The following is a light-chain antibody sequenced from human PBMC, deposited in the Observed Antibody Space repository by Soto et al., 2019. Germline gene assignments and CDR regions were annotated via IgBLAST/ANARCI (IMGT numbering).Light chain of an antibody. V-gene: IGKV3-15*01. Sequence: ETVLTQSPATVSVSPGERVTLSCRANQSINDNLAWYQHKPGQGPRLLIYAASARASGVPDRFSAIGAATEFALIICSLQSEDVAVYFCQQYGDWPPLTFGGGTKVEL. CDR1: QSINDN. CDR3: QQYGDWPPLT. CDR2: AAS. J-gene: IGKJ4*01.